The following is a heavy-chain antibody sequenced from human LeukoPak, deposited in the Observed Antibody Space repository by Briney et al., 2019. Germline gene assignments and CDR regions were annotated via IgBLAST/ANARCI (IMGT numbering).Heavy chain of an antibody. CDR3: ASLRGYSYGYFDY. Sequence: SQTLSLTCAVSGGSISSGGHSWSWIRQPPGKGLEWIGYIYHSGSTYYNPSLKSRVTISVDRSKNQFSLKLSSVTAADTAVYYCASLRGYSYGYFDYWGQGTLVTVSS. J-gene: IGHJ4*02. CDR2: IYHSGST. V-gene: IGHV4-30-2*01. CDR1: GGSISSGGHS. D-gene: IGHD5-18*01.